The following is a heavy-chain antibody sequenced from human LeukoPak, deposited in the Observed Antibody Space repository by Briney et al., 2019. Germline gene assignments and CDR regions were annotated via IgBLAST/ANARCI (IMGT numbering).Heavy chain of an antibody. CDR3: ARDPDPPVYYYDSSGYT. Sequence: PGGSLRLSCAASGFTFSSYSMNWVRQAPGKGLEWVSYISSSSSTIYYADSVKGRFTISRDNAKNSLYLQMISLRAEDTAVYYCARDPDPPVYYYDSSGYTWGQGTLVTVSS. CDR1: GFTFSSYS. J-gene: IGHJ4*02. D-gene: IGHD3-22*01. V-gene: IGHV3-48*04. CDR2: ISSSSSTI.